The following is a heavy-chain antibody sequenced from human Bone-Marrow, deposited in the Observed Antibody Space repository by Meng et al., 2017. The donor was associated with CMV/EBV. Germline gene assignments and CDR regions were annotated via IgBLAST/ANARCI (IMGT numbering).Heavy chain of an antibody. CDR3: ARVDPYSNYGLYGMDV. J-gene: IGHJ6*01. Sequence: ASVKVSCKASGYTFTSYYMHWVRQAPGQGLEWMGIINPSGGSTSYAQKFQGRVTMTRDTSTSTVYMELSSLRSEDTAVYYCARVDPYSNYGLYGMDVWGQGTTVTGYS. CDR2: INPSGGST. D-gene: IGHD4-11*01. CDR1: GYTFTSYY. V-gene: IGHV1-46*01.